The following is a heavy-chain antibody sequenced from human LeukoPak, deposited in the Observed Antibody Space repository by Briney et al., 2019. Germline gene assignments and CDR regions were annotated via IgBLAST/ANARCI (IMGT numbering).Heavy chain of an antibody. Sequence: GGSLRLSCAASGFPFSSYAMSWVRQAPGKGLEWVSAISGSGGSTYYADSVKGRFTISRDNSKNTLYLQMNSLRAEDTAVYYCARSRYYYDSSGYYFYYFDYWGQGTLVTVSS. D-gene: IGHD3-22*01. CDR2: ISGSGGST. J-gene: IGHJ4*02. V-gene: IGHV3-23*01. CDR3: ARSRYYYDSSGYYFYYFDY. CDR1: GFPFSSYA.